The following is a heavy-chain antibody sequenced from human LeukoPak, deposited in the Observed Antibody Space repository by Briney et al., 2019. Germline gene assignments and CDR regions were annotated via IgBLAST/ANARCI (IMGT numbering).Heavy chain of an antibody. J-gene: IGHJ4*02. Sequence: SGGSLRLSCAASGFTFSSYAMSWVRQAPGKGLEWVSAISGSGGSTYYADSVKGRFTISRDNSKNTLYLQMNSLRAEDTAVYYCAGGPGVWGLYYFDYWGQGTLVTVSS. V-gene: IGHV3-23*01. CDR2: ISGSGGST. CDR1: GFTFSSYA. CDR3: AGGPGVWGLYYFDY. D-gene: IGHD3-10*01.